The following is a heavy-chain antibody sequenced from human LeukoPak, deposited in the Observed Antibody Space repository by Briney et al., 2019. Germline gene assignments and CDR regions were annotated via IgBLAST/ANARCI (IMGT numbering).Heavy chain of an antibody. J-gene: IGHJ4*02. CDR2: ISSSSSYI. V-gene: IGHV3-21*01. CDR3: ARGGSRAN. CDR1: GSTFSSYG. Sequence: PGGSLRLSCAASGSTFSSYGMHWVRQAPGKGLEWVSSISSSSSYIYYADSVKGRFTISRDNAKNSLYLQMNSLRAEDTAVYYCARGGSRANWGQGTLVTVSS. D-gene: IGHD2-15*01.